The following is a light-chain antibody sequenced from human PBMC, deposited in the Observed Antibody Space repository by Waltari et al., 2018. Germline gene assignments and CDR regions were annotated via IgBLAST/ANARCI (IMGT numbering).Light chain of an antibody. V-gene: IGLV1-44*01. J-gene: IGLJ2*01. CDR3: AAWDDSLNGVV. CDR1: IFNIGGNT. CDR2: SNS. Sequence: QSVLTQPPSVSGTPGQRVAISCSGNIFNIGGNTVNWYQQLPGTAPKLLLYSNSERTPGVPDRFSGSKSGTSASLAISGLQSEDEAHYYCAAWDDSLNGVVFGGGTRLTVL.